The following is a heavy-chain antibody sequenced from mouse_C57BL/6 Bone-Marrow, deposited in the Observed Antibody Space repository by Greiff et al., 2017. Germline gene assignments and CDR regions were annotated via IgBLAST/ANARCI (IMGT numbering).Heavy chain of an antibody. J-gene: IGHJ1*03. CDR3: ARGDYYGSSLYWYFDV. Sequence: EVQLQQSVAELVRPGASVKLSCTASGFNIKNTYMHWVKQRPEQGLEWIGRIDPANGNTKYAPKFQGKATITADTSSNTAYLQLSSLTSEDTAIYYCARGDYYGSSLYWYFDVWGTETTVTVSS. CDR1: GFNIKNTY. CDR2: IDPANGNT. V-gene: IGHV14-3*01. D-gene: IGHD1-1*01.